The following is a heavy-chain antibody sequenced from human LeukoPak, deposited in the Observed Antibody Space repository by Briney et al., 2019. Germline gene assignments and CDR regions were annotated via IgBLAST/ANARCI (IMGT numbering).Heavy chain of an antibody. D-gene: IGHD3-3*01. CDR3: ARAGRLLEKLYYFDY. CDR2: ISSSGSTI. CDR1: GFTFSDYY. J-gene: IGHJ4*02. V-gene: IGHV3-11*04. Sequence: GGSLRLSCAASGFTFSDYYMSWIRQAPGKGLEWVSYISSSGSTIYYADSVKGRFTISRDNAKNSLYLQMNSLRAEDTAVCYCARAGRLLEKLYYFDYWGQGTLVTVSS.